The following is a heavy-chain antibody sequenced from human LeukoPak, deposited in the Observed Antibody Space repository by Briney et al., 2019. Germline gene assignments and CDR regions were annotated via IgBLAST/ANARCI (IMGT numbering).Heavy chain of an antibody. Sequence: GGSLRPSCAASGFTFSSYSMNWVRQAPGKGLEWVSSISSSSSYIYYADSVKGRFTISRDNAKNSLYLQMNSLRAEDTAVYYCAREGWDSGYPFDYWGQGTLVTVSS. CDR3: AREGWDSGYPFDY. V-gene: IGHV3-21*01. CDR2: ISSSSSYI. J-gene: IGHJ4*02. CDR1: GFTFSSYS. D-gene: IGHD3-22*01.